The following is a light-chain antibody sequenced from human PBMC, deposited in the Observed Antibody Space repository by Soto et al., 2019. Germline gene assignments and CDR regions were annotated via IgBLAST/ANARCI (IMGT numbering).Light chain of an antibody. Sequence: QSALTQPPSASGSPGQSVTISCTGTSSDIGTYSSITWYQQYPGKAPKLMIYEVSKRPSGVHDRFSGSKSGNTASLTVSGLQAEDEADYYCSSYAGSNMGVFGSGTKLAVL. CDR2: EVS. CDR3: SSYAGSNMGV. J-gene: IGLJ1*01. V-gene: IGLV2-8*01. CDR1: SSDIGTYSS.